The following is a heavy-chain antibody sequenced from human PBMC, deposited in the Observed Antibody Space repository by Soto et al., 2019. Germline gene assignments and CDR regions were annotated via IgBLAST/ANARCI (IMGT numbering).Heavy chain of an antibody. J-gene: IGHJ6*02. Sequence: QVQVVESGGGVVQPGWSLRLSCAASGFTFSPYAMHWVRQAPGKGLEWVAVISYDGSKKYNAESVKGRFTVSRDNSKNTLALQMTSLRPGDTAVYSCARGAPEAYCSRPTCHHGMDVWGLGTTVTVS. V-gene: IGHV3-30-3*01. CDR1: GFTFSPYA. CDR3: ARGAPEAYCSRPTCHHGMDV. D-gene: IGHD2-2*01. CDR2: ISYDGSKK.